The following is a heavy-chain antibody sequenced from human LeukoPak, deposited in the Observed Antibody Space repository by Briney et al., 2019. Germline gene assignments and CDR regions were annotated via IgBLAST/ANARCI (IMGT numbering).Heavy chain of an antibody. J-gene: IGHJ4*02. CDR3: ARAVRKGYCSGGSCYYYFDY. CDR2: ISYSGST. D-gene: IGHD2-15*01. CDR1: GGSISSYY. Sequence: SETLSLTCSVSGGSISSYYWSWIRQPPGKGLEWIGYISYSGSTNYNSSLKSRVTISVDTSKNQFSLKLSSVTAADTAVYYCARAVRKGYCSGGSCYYYFDYWGQGTLVTVSS. V-gene: IGHV4-59*01.